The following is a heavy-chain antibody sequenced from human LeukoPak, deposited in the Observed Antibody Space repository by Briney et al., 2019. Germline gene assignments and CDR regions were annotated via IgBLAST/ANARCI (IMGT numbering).Heavy chain of an antibody. V-gene: IGHV3-74*01. Sequence: QSGGSLRLSCAASGFSFSSYYMHWVRQVPGKGLVWVSCLNSDGTRISYADSVKGRFIISRDNAKNTLYLQMNSLRAEDTAVYYCAAPGVPAATYYFDYWGQGTLVTVSS. CDR2: LNSDGTRI. D-gene: IGHD2-2*01. J-gene: IGHJ4*02. CDR3: AAPGVPAATYYFDY. CDR1: GFSFSSYY.